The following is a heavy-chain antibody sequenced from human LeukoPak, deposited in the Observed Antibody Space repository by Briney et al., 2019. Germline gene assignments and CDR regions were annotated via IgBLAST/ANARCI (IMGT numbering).Heavy chain of an antibody. CDR1: GGPITSYY. CDR2: IYYSGST. Sequence: SETLSLTCTVSGGPITSYYWSWIRQPPGKGLEWIGYIYYSGSTNYNPSLKSRVTISVDTSKNQFSLKLSSVTAADTAVYYCARSGRRGAAIFDYWGQGTLVTVSS. D-gene: IGHD1-26*01. J-gene: IGHJ4*02. CDR3: ARSGRRGAAIFDY. V-gene: IGHV4-59*01.